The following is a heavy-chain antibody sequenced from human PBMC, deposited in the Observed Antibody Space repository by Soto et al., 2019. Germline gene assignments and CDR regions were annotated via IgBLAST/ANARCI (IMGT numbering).Heavy chain of an antibody. D-gene: IGHD6-6*01. CDR3: ARASSSSSAADY. V-gene: IGHV4-31*03. CDR2: IYDTESA. CDR1: GESISSGGYY. Sequence: QVQLQESGPGLVKPSQILSLTCSVSGESISSGGYYWSWIRHLPGKGLEWIGYIYDTESAYYNPSLKSRVSISMDYSENNFALRLTSVTAADSAVYYCARASSSSSAADYWGQGLQVTVSS. J-gene: IGHJ4*02.